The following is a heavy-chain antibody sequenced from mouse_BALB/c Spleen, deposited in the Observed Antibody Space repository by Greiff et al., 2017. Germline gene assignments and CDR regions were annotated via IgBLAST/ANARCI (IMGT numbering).Heavy chain of an antibody. J-gene: IGHJ3*01. V-gene: IGHV1S29*02. Sequence: EVQLQQSGPELVKPGASVKISCKASGYTFTDYNMHWVKQSHGKSLEWIGYIYPYNGGTGYNQKFKSKATLTVDNSSSTAYMELRSLTSEDSAVYYCARALYYGSSAWFAYWGQGTLVTVSA. CDR3: ARALYYGSSAWFAY. CDR1: GYTFTDYN. D-gene: IGHD1-1*01. CDR2: IYPYNGGT.